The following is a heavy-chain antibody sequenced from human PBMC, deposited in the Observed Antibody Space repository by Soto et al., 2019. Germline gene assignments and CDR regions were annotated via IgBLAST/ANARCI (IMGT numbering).Heavy chain of an antibody. Sequence: PGESLKISCKGSGYSFTSYWIGWVRQMPGKGLELMGIIYPGDSGTRYSPSFQGQVTISADKSISTAYLQWSSLKASDTAMYYCARHGYYDSSGYRNWYFDLWGRGTLVTVSS. CDR3: ARHGYYDSSGYRNWYFDL. J-gene: IGHJ2*01. D-gene: IGHD3-22*01. CDR1: GYSFTSYW. CDR2: IYPGDSGT. V-gene: IGHV5-51*01.